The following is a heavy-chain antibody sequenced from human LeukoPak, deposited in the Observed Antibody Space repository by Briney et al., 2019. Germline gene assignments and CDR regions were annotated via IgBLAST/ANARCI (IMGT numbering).Heavy chain of an antibody. Sequence: GGSLRLSCEASGFNFNNYGMRWVRQAHGKGLEWVAALWFDGSHEYYADSVKGRFTISRDNFKNTLFMEMNALTAGDTAIYYCAKDASDFGDSYFDHWGQGTPVTVSS. CDR2: LWFDGSHE. CDR3: AKDASDFGDSYFDH. V-gene: IGHV3-33*06. CDR1: GFNFNNYG. D-gene: IGHD4-17*01. J-gene: IGHJ4*02.